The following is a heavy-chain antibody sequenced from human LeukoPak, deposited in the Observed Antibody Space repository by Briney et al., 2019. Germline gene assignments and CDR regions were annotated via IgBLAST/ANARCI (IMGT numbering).Heavy chain of an antibody. Sequence: GGSLRLSCAASRFTFSTYWMHWVRQAPGKGLVWVSRINSDGSSTGYADSVEGRFTISRDNAKNTLYLQLNSLRAEDTAVYYCARGGFCSGGSCPVDYYYYMDVWGKGTTVTVSS. J-gene: IGHJ6*03. CDR3: ARGGFCSGGSCPVDYYYYMDV. D-gene: IGHD2-15*01. V-gene: IGHV3-74*01. CDR1: RFTFSTYW. CDR2: INSDGSST.